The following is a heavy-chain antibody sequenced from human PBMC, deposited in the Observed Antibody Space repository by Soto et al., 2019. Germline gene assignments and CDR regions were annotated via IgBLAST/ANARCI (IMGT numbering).Heavy chain of an antibody. CDR2: IYSGGST. CDR1: GFTVSSNY. D-gene: IGHD3-3*01. V-gene: IGHV3-53*01. Sequence: GGSLRLSCAASGFTVSSNYMSCVRQAPWKGLEWGSVIYSGGSTYYADSVKGRFTISRDNSKNTLYLQMNSLRAEDTAVYYCARDKRGYDFWSGYPSGYFDLWGRGTLVTVSS. CDR3: ARDKRGYDFWSGYPSGYFDL. J-gene: IGHJ2*01.